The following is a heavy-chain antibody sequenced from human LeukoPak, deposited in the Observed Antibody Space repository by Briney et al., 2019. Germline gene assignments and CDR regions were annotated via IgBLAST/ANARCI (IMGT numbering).Heavy chain of an antibody. CDR1: GFTFSNAW. Sequence: PGGSLRLSCVASGFTFSNAWMSWVRQAPIKGLEWVGRIKRKIDGETTDYAAPAKGRFTISRDDSKNTLYLQMNSLKTEDTVVYYCTSEDQGGFDYWGRGTLVTVSS. J-gene: IGHJ4*02. CDR2: IKRKIDGETT. D-gene: IGHD1-26*01. V-gene: IGHV3-15*01. CDR3: TSEDQGGFDY.